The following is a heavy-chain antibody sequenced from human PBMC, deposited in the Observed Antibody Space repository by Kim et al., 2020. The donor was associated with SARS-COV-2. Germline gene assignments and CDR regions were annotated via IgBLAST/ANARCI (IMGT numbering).Heavy chain of an antibody. CDR3: ARAVRPMVRGVIILTHFDY. V-gene: IGHV4-39*07. D-gene: IGHD3-10*01. CDR1: GGSISSSSYY. J-gene: IGHJ4*02. Sequence: SETLSLTCTVSGGSISSSSYYWGWIRQPPGKGLGGIGRINYSGTTYYTPSLKSRVTISVDTSKNQFSLKLSSVTAADTAVYYCARAVRPMVRGVIILTHFDYWGQGTLVTVSS. CDR2: INYSGTT.